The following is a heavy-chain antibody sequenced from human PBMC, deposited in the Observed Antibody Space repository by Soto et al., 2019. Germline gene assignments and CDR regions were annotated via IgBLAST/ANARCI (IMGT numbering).Heavy chain of an antibody. CDR1: GFTFSSYG. Sequence: GGSLRLSCAASGFTFSSYGMHWVRQAPGEGLEWVAVISYDGSNKYYADSVKGRFTISRDNSKNTLYLQMNSLRAEDTAVYYCAKALAYYYDSSGYDYYGMDVWGQGTTVTVS. V-gene: IGHV3-30*18. CDR2: ISYDGSNK. J-gene: IGHJ6*02. CDR3: AKALAYYYDSSGYDYYGMDV. D-gene: IGHD3-22*01.